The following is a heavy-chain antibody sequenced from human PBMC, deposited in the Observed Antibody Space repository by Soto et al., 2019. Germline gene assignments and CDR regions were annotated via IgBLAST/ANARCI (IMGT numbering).Heavy chain of an antibody. J-gene: IGHJ5*02. Sequence: GASVKVSCKASGYTFTSYGISWVRQAPGQGLEWMGWISAYNGNTNYAQKLKGRVTMTTDTSTSKAYMELRSLRSDDTAVYYCARAAIFGVVSDIGWFDPWGQGTLVTVSS. D-gene: IGHD3-3*01. V-gene: IGHV1-18*01. CDR3: ARAAIFGVVSDIGWFDP. CDR1: GYTFTSYG. CDR2: ISAYNGNT.